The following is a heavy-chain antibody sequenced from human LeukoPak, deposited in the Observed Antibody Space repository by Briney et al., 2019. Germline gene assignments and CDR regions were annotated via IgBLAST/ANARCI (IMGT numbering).Heavy chain of an antibody. CDR1: GGSISSSSYY. CDR3: ARARSGSYYDAFDI. J-gene: IGHJ3*02. CDR2: IYTSGST. V-gene: IGHV4-61*02. D-gene: IGHD3-10*01. Sequence: PSETLSLTCTVSGGSISSSSYYWSWIRQPAGKGLEWIGRIYTSGSTNYNPSLKSRVTMSVDTSKNQFSLKLSSVTAADTAVYYCARARSGSYYDAFDIWGQGTKVTVSS.